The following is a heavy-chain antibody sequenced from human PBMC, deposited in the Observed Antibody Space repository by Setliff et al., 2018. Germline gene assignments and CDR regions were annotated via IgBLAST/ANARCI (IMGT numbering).Heavy chain of an antibody. CDR2: ISPRSDYI. CDR1: GFSFSTYT. V-gene: IGHV3-21*01. D-gene: IGHD3-10*01. CDR3: ARPGRSNYWDSFDY. Sequence: GGSLRLSCAASGFSFSTYTMNWVRQAPGGGLQWVSAISPRSDYIKYADSVKGRFTISRDNAKNSLYLQMNSLRADDTAVYYCARPGRSNYWDSFDYWGQGTLVTVSS. J-gene: IGHJ4*02.